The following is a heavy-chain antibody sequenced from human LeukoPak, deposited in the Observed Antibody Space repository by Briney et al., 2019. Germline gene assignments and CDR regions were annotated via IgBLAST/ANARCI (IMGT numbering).Heavy chain of an antibody. CDR2: ISSNSRYT. CDR3: ARDTSFATVWYGMDV. D-gene: IGHD4-17*01. J-gene: IGHJ6*02. CDR1: GFTFSDYY. Sequence: AGGSLRLSCAASGFTFSDYYMSWIRQAPGKGLEWVSYISSNSRYTHYADSVKGRSTISRDNAKNSLYLQMNSLRAEDTAVYYCARDTSFATVWYGMDVWGQGTTVTVSS. V-gene: IGHV3-11*05.